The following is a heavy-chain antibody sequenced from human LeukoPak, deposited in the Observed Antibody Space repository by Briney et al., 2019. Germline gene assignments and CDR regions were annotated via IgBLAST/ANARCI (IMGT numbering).Heavy chain of an antibody. D-gene: IGHD3-10*01. J-gene: IGHJ5*02. CDR1: GYTFTSYA. Sequence: ASVKVSCKASGYTFTSYAMHWVRQAPGQRLEWKGWINAGNGNTKYSQKFQGRVTITRDTSASTAYMELSSLRSEDTAVYYCARSLHYYGSGSPPVAWFDPWGQGTLVTVSS. CDR3: ARSLHYYGSGSPPVAWFDP. CDR2: INAGNGNT. V-gene: IGHV1-3*01.